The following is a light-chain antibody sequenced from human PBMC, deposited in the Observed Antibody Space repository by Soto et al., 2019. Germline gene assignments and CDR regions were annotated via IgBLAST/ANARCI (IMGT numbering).Light chain of an antibody. Sequence: EIVLTQSPGTLPVSPGERATTSRRASQSVGSSYLAWYQPKPGQAPRVLIYGASSRPTGIPGRISGSRSGTDFTLTISRQEPADFAVYYCQQTGSSSTFGQGTRLHIK. J-gene: IGKJ5*01. CDR3: QQTGSSST. V-gene: IGKV3-20*01. CDR2: GAS. CDR1: QSVGSSY.